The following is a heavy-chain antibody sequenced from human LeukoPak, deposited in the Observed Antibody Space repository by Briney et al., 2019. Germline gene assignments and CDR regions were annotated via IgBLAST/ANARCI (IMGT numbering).Heavy chain of an antibody. D-gene: IGHD1-1*01. J-gene: IGHJ4*02. Sequence: GAAVKVSCKASGYTFIRYYIHWVRQAPGQGLEWMGIVNPSGDSTNYAQKFQGRVTMTRDTSTSTAYMELSSLRSEDTAVYYCATAIISKLAISNYFDYWGQGTLLTVSS. CDR2: VNPSGDST. CDR3: ATAIISKLAISNYFDY. V-gene: IGHV1-46*01. CDR1: GYTFIRYY.